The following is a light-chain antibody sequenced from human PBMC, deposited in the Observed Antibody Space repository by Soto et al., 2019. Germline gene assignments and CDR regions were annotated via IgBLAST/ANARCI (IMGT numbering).Light chain of an antibody. CDR3: QQYKSYET. CDR2: EAS. Sequence: QLTQSPSTLSASLGVRVPITCRASQSIGSWLAWYQQKPGQSPKLLIYEASSLESGAPSRFSGTGSGTEFTLTISSLQPDDFATYYCQQYKSYETFGQGTRLEIK. J-gene: IGKJ5*01. CDR1: QSIGSW. V-gene: IGKV1-5*03.